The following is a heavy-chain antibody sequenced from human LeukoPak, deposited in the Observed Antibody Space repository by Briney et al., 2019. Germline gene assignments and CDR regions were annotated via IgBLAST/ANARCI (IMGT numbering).Heavy chain of an antibody. D-gene: IGHD5-24*01. CDR2: INPSGGST. V-gene: IGHV1-46*01. J-gene: IGHJ3*02. CDR1: GYAFTSYY. CDR3: ARAQSRTHWDGFDI. Sequence: GASVKVSCKASGYAFTSYYMHWVRQAPGQGLEWMGIINPSGGSTSYAQKFQGRVSMTRDTFTSTVYMELRSLRSDDTAVYYCARAQSRTHWDGFDIWGQGTMVTLPS.